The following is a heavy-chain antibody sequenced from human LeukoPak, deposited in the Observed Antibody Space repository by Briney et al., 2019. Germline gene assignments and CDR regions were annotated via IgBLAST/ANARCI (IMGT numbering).Heavy chain of an antibody. V-gene: IGHV4-39*01. J-gene: IGHJ4*02. Sequence: SETLSLTCTVSGGSISSGSYYWGWIRQPPGKGLEWIGSIYYSGSTYYNPSLKSRVTISVDTSKNQFSLKLSSVTAADTAVYYCARLVRVTTCYFDYWGQGTLVTVSS. CDR2: IYYSGST. CDR1: GGSISSGSYY. D-gene: IGHD2-2*01. CDR3: ARLVRVTTCYFDY.